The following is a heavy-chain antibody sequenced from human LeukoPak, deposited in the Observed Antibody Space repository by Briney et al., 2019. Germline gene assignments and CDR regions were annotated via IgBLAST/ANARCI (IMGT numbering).Heavy chain of an antibody. CDR3: ARGLGRKRQLNNWFDP. CDR1: GYTFTSYD. CDR2: MNPNSGNT. Sequence: ASVKVSCKASGYTFTSYDINWVRQATGQGLEWMGWMNPNSGNTGYAQKFQGRVTITRNTSISTAYMELSSLRSEDTAVYYCARGLGRKRQLNNWFDPWGQGTLVTVSS. J-gene: IGHJ5*02. V-gene: IGHV1-8*01. D-gene: IGHD1-1*01.